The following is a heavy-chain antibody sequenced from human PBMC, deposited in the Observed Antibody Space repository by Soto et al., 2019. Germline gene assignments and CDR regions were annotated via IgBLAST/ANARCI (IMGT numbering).Heavy chain of an antibody. J-gene: IGHJ6*02. V-gene: IGHV3-33*01. CDR1: GFTFSSYG. D-gene: IGHD1-26*01. CDR2: IWYDGSNK. Sequence: PGGSLRLSCAASGFTFSSYGMHWVRQAPGKGLEWVAVIWYDGSNKYYADSVKGRFTISRDNSKNTLYLQMNSLRAEDTAVYYCARDLYSGSYYGMDVWGQGTTVTVSS. CDR3: ARDLYSGSYYGMDV.